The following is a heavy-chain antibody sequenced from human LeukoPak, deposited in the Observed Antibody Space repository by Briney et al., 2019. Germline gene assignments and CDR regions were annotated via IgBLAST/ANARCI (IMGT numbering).Heavy chain of an antibody. V-gene: IGHV4-39*07. CDR2: IYYSGST. CDR3: ARAGLLYYFDY. D-gene: IGHD2/OR15-2a*01. J-gene: IGHJ4*02. CDR1: GVSISSSNSY. Sequence: SETLSLTCTVSGVSISSSNSYWGWIRQPPGKGLEWIGSIYYSGSTYYNPSLKSRVTISVDTSKNQFSLKLSSVTAADTAVYYCARAGLLYYFDYWGQGTLVTVSS.